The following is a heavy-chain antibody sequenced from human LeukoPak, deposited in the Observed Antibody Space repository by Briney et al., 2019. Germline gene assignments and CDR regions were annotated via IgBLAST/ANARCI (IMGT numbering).Heavy chain of an antibody. CDR3: ARRIVSRAALRYYFDY. Sequence: ASVKVSCKASGYTFTSYDINWVRQATGQGLEWMGWMNPNSGNTGYAQKFQGRVTMTRNTSISTAYMELSSLRSEDTAVYYCARRIVSRAALRYYFDYWGQGTLVTVSS. CDR1: GYTFTSYD. V-gene: IGHV1-8*01. CDR2: MNPNSGNT. J-gene: IGHJ4*02. D-gene: IGHD1-26*01.